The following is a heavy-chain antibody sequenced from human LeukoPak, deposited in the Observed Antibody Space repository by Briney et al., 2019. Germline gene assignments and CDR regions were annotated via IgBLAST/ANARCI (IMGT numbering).Heavy chain of an antibody. Sequence: SETLSLTCAVYGGSFSGYYWSWIRQPPGKGLEWIGEINHSGSTNYNPSLKSRVTISVDTSKNQFSLKLSSVTAAYTAVYYCAGSSPLRYYYYYGMDVWGKGTTVTVSS. CDR1: GGSFSGYY. J-gene: IGHJ6*04. V-gene: IGHV4-34*01. D-gene: IGHD6-13*01. CDR2: INHSGST. CDR3: AGSSPLRYYYYYGMDV.